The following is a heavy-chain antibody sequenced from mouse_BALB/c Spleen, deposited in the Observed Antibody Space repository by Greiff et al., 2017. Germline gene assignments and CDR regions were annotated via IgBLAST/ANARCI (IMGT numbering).Heavy chain of an antibody. CDR1: GFSLTSYD. V-gene: IGHV2-9-2*01. J-gene: IGHJ2*01. Sequence: VHLVESGPGLVAPSQSLSITCTVSGFSLTSYDISWIRQPPGKGLEWLGVIWTGGGTNYNSAFMSRLSISKDNSKSQVFLKMNSLQTDDTAIYYCVREGGITTAFDYWGQGTTLTVSS. D-gene: IGHD1-2*01. CDR2: IWTGGGT. CDR3: VREGGITTAFDY.